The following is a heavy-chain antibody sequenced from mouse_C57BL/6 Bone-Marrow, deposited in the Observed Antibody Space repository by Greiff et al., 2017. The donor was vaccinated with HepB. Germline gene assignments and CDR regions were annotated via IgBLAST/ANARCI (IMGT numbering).Heavy chain of an antibody. Sequence: QVQLKQPGAELVKPGASVKVSCKASGYTFTSYWMHWVKQRPGQGLEWIGRIHPSDSDTNYNQKFKGKATLTVDKSSSTAYMQLSSLTSEDSAVYYCAMGRYYYGSSFYFDYWGQGTTLTVSS. CDR1: GYTFTSYW. V-gene: IGHV1-74*01. J-gene: IGHJ2*01. D-gene: IGHD1-1*01. CDR2: IHPSDSDT. CDR3: AMGRYYYGSSFYFDY.